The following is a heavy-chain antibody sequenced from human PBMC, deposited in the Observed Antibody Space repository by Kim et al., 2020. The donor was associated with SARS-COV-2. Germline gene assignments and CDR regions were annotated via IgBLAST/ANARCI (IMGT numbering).Heavy chain of an antibody. Sequence: GGSLRLSCAASGFTVSSYWMHWVRQAPGQGLLWVSRINEDGSRTDYADSVKGRFTISKDNAKNTLYLQMHSLRAEDTAVYYCANEFTGPVDSWGQGTLV. CDR2: INEDGSRT. CDR3: ANEFTGPVDS. J-gene: IGHJ4*02. CDR1: GFTVSSYW. D-gene: IGHD1-1*01. V-gene: IGHV3-74*01.